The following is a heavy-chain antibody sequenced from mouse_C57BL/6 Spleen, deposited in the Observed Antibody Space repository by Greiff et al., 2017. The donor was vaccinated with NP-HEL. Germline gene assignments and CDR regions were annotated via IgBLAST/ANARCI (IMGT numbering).Heavy chain of an antibody. V-gene: IGHV1-59*01. J-gene: IGHJ4*01. CDR1: GYTFTSYW. CDR3: AREEDFAMDY. CDR2: IDPSDSYT. Sequence: VKLQQPGAELVRPGTSVKLSCKASGYTFTSYWMHWVKQRPGQGLEWIGVIDPSDSYTNYKQKFKGKATLTVDTSSSRAYMQLSSLTSKDSAVYYCAREEDFAMDYWGQGTSVTVSS.